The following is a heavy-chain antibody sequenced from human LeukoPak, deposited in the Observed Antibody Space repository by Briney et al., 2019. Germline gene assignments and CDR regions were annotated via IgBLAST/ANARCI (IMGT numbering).Heavy chain of an antibody. J-gene: IGHJ3*02. Sequence: GGSLRLSCAASGFTFRTFWMHWVRQAPGKGQVWVSRIQGDGGRTAYAVSVEARFTITRDSAKYSLYLQMNSLRAEDTAVYYCARDPGGVATQPEDAFDIWGQGTMFTASS. CDR2: IQGDGGRT. V-gene: IGHV3-74*01. CDR3: ARDPGGVATQPEDAFDI. CDR1: GFTFRTFW. D-gene: IGHD2-15*01.